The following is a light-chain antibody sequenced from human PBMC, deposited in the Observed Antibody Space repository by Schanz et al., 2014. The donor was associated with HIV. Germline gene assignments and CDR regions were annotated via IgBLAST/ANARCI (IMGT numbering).Light chain of an antibody. CDR1: SSDVGGYHY. J-gene: IGLJ1*01. CDR2: DVS. Sequence: QSALTQPASVSGSPGQSITISCTGTSSDVGGYHYVSWYQQHPGKAPKLIIYDVSSRPSGVSNRFSGSKSGNTASLTISGLQAEDEADYYCCSYAGSTTFYVFATGTKLTVL. CDR3: CSYAGSTTFYV. V-gene: IGLV2-23*02.